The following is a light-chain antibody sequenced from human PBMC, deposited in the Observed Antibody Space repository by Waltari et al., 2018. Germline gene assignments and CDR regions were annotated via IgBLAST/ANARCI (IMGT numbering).Light chain of an antibody. CDR3: AAWDDSLSGHVV. V-gene: IGLV1-47*02. Sequence: QSVLTQPPSASGTPGQRVTISCSGSSSNIGSHYVSWSQHLPGTAPKLLIYTDKQRPSGVPDRFSGSKSGTSASLAISGLRSEDEGDYYCAAWDDSLSGHVVVGGGTKLTVL. CDR2: TDK. J-gene: IGLJ2*01. CDR1: SSNIGSHY.